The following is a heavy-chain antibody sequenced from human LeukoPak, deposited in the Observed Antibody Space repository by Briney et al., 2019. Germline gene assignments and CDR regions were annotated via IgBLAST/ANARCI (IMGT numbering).Heavy chain of an antibody. D-gene: IGHD3-22*01. Sequence: ASVKVSCKASGYTFTGYYMHWVRQAPGQGLEWMGWINPNSGGTNYAQKFQGRVTMTRDTSISTAYMELSRLRSDDTAVYYCASISYDSSGMNWFDPWGQGTLVTVSS. CDR3: ASISYDSSGMNWFDP. CDR1: GYTFTGYY. J-gene: IGHJ5*02. V-gene: IGHV1-2*02. CDR2: INPNSGGT.